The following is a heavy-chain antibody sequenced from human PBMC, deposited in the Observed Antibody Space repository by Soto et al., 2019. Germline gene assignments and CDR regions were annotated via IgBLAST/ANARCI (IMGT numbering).Heavy chain of an antibody. CDR3: ASLDYSSSRY. D-gene: IGHD6-13*01. CDR1: GFPFATYA. V-gene: IGHV3-23*01. CDR2: ISASGAGT. Sequence: GGSLRLSFAPSGFPFATYAMTWVRQAPGKWLEWVSSISASGAGTYYADSVKGRFAISRDNSKNTLYLQMNSVRAEDKDVYYCASLDYSSSRYWGRGTLVTVYS. J-gene: IGHJ4*02.